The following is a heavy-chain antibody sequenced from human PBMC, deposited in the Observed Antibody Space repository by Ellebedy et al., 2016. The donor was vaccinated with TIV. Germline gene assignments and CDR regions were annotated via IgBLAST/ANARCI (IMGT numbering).Heavy chain of an antibody. CDR2: FDPEDGET. CDR1: GYTLTELS. Sequence: ASVKVSCKASGYTLTELSMHWVRQAPGKGLEWMGGFDPEDGETIYAQKFQGRVTMTRDTSTSTVYMELSSLRSEDTAVYYCARFYGDYDDMDVWGQGTTVTVSS. D-gene: IGHD4-17*01. CDR3: ARFYGDYDDMDV. J-gene: IGHJ6*02. V-gene: IGHV1-24*01.